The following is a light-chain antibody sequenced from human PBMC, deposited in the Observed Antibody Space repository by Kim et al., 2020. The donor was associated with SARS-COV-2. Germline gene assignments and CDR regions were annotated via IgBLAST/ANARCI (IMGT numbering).Light chain of an antibody. CDR2: DAS. V-gene: IGKV1-5*01. CDR3: QQYQTYS. CDR1: QSITNW. Sequence: LSASVGDRVTLTCRASQSITNWLAWHQQKPGKVPELLIYDASSLESGGPSRFSGSGSGTESTLNISSLQTDDFATYYCQQYQTYSFGQGTKVDIK. J-gene: IGKJ1*01.